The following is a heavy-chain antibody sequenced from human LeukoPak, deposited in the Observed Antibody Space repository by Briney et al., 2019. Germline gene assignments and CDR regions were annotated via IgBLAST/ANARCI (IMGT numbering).Heavy chain of an antibody. D-gene: IGHD5-24*01. CDR3: ARDGYNYWYYFDY. Sequence: SETLSLTCTVSGGSLSSYYWSWIRQPAGKALEGMGRIYTSGSTNYNPSLKSRVTMSVDTSKNQFSLKLSSVTAADTAVYYCARDGYNYWYYFDYWGQGTLVTVSS. J-gene: IGHJ4*02. CDR2: IYTSGST. CDR1: GGSLSSYY. V-gene: IGHV4-4*07.